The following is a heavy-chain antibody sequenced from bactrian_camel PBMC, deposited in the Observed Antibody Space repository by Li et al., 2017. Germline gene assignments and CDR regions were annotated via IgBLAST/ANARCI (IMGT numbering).Heavy chain of an antibody. Sequence: VQLVESGGGSVQAGGSLMLSCTASGYTESTYYMAWFRQAPGKEREGVAGIDSNGSTNYAESVKGRFTISENNTISEDNAKHTLYLQMDSLKPEDTAMYYCAAALRNLCVRGGDFAYWGQGTQVTVS. CDR2: IDSNGST. CDR3: AAALRNLCVRGGDFAY. CDR1: GYTESTYY. D-gene: IGHD3*01. J-gene: IGHJ6*01. V-gene: IGHV3S10*01.